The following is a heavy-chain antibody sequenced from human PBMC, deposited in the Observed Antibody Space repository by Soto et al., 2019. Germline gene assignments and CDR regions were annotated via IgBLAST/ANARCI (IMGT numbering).Heavy chain of an antibody. J-gene: IGHJ4*02. V-gene: IGHV1-69*12. CDR2: IIPMFGTA. CDR1: GGTFSTYA. CDR3: ASGIQLWLRRINNGYSG. Sequence: QVQLVQSGAEVKKPESSVKVSCKAPGGTFSTYAICWVRQAPGQGLEWMGGIIPMFGTANYAQRFQDRVTITADEFTNTVYMELSSLRSEDTAVYFCASGIQLWLRRINNGYSGWGQGTLVTVSS. D-gene: IGHD5-18*01.